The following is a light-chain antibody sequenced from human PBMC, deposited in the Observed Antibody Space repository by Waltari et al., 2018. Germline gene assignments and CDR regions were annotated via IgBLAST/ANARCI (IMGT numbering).Light chain of an antibody. CDR3: QQYYTTPYT. J-gene: IGKJ2*01. CDR2: WAS. V-gene: IGKV4-1*01. CDR1: QTVLYSDTNKNY. Sequence: DIVMTQSPDSLAFSLGARATITCKSSQTVLYSDTNKNYLAWYQQKPGQSPKLLIYWASTRQSWVPDRFSGSGSGTDFTLTVSSLQAEDVAVYYCQQYYTTPYTFGQGTKLEIK.